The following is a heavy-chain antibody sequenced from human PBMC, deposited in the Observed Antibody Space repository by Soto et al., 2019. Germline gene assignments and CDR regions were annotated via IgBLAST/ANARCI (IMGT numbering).Heavy chain of an antibody. CDR2: INPSGGST. J-gene: IGHJ6*01. Sequence: GASVKVSCKASGYTFTSYYMHWVRQAPGQGLEWMGIINPSGGSTSYAQKFQGRVTMTRDTSTSTGYMELSSLRSEDTAVYYCARAAADSDFWSCYNTFAALYRMDVWGQDTTVIVFS. D-gene: IGHD3-3*01. CDR1: GYTFTSYY. CDR3: ARAAADSDFWSCYNTFAALYRMDV. V-gene: IGHV1-46*01.